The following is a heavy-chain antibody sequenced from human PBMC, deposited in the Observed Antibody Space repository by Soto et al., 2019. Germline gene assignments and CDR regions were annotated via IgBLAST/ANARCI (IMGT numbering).Heavy chain of an antibody. Sequence: GASVKVSCKASGGTFSSYAISWVRQAPGQGLEWMGGIIPIFGTANYAQKFQGRVTITADESTSTAYMELSSLGSEDTAVYYCARRSCPNSGWYEICPFDYWGQGTLVTVSS. J-gene: IGHJ4*02. V-gene: IGHV1-69*13. CDR2: IIPIFGTA. CDR3: ARRSCPNSGWYEICPFDY. D-gene: IGHD6-19*01. CDR1: GGTFSSYA.